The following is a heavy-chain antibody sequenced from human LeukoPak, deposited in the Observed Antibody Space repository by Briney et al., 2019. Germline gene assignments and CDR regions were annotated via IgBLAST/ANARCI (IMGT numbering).Heavy chain of an antibody. V-gene: IGHV3-72*01. CDR3: ARAGGSGSYYTYYFDY. Sequence: GGSLRLSCAASGFTFSDHYMDWVRQAPGKGLEWVGRVRNKANSYTTDYAASVKGRFTISRDDSKNSLYLQMNSLKIEDTAGYYCARAGGSGSYYTYYFDYWGQGTLVTVSS. CDR1: GFTFSDHY. J-gene: IGHJ4*02. CDR2: VRNKANSYTT. D-gene: IGHD1-26*01.